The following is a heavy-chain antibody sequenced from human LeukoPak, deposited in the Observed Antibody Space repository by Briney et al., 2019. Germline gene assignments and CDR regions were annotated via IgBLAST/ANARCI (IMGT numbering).Heavy chain of an antibody. J-gene: IGHJ4*02. CDR3: ATTDYVWGSYPFDY. V-gene: IGHV4-39*07. CDR1: GGSISSSSYY. CDR2: IYYGGST. Sequence: PSETLSLTCTVSGGSISSSSYYWGWIRQPPGKGLEWIGSIYYGGSTYYNPSLKSRVTISVDTSKNQFSLKLSSVTAADTAVYYCATTDYVWGSYPFDYWGQGTLVTVSS. D-gene: IGHD3-16*01.